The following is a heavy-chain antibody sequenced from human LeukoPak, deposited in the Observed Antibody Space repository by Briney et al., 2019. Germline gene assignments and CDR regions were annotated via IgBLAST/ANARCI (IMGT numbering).Heavy chain of an antibody. CDR1: GGSISSTTYY. V-gene: IGHV4-39*07. J-gene: IGHJ3*02. D-gene: IGHD4-17*01. CDR3: ARYDYGITDAFDI. Sequence: SETLSLTCTVSGGSISSTTYYWDWIRQPPGKGLEWIGEIYHSGTTNYNPSLKSRLTISVDTSRNQFSLKLNSVTAADTAVYFCARYDYGITDAFDIWGQGTMVTVSS. CDR2: IYHSGTT.